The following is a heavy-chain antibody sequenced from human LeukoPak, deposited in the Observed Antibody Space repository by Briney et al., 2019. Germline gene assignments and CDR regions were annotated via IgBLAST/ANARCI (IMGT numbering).Heavy chain of an antibody. D-gene: IGHD1-26*01. Sequence: SGGSLRLSCAASGFTFSSYWMHWVRQAPGKGLVWVSRINSDGSSTSYADSVKGRFTISRDNAKNTLYLQMNSLRAEDTAVYYCARGGSYSPYYYYMDVWGKGTTVTVSS. CDR3: ARGGSYSPYYYYMDV. V-gene: IGHV3-74*01. CDR2: INSDGSST. CDR1: GFTFSSYW. J-gene: IGHJ6*03.